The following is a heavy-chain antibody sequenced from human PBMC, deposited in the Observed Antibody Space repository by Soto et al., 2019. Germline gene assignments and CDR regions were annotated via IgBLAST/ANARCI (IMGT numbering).Heavy chain of an antibody. CDR3: ASLLIRRDAYNSWFDP. D-gene: IGHD1-1*01. Sequence: SETLSLTCAVSGGSISSGGYSWSWIRQPPGKGLEWIGYIYHSGSTYYNPSLKSRVTISVDRSKNQFSLKLSSVTAADTAVYYCASLLIRRDAYNSWFDPWGQGTLVTVSS. CDR1: GGSISSGGYS. J-gene: IGHJ5*02. V-gene: IGHV4-30-2*01. CDR2: IYHSGST.